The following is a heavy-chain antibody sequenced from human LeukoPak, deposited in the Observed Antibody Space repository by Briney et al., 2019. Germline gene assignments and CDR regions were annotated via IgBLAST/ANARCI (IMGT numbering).Heavy chain of an antibody. CDR3: AASAITPGYFDY. J-gene: IGHJ4*02. V-gene: IGHV1-2*02. D-gene: IGHD2-21*01. CDR2: INPNSGGT. Sequence: ASVEGACKTSGYTFSSDYMHWLRQAPGQGHEWMGWINPNSGGTNYAQKFQGRVTMTRDTSISTAYMELSRLRSDDTAVYYCAASAITPGYFDYWGQGTLVTVSS. CDR1: GYTFSSDY.